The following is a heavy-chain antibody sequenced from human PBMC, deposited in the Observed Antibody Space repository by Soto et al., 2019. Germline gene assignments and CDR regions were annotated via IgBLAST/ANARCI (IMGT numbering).Heavy chain of an antibody. CDR3: ARGLGVEAAGPVVD. J-gene: IGHJ4*02. CDR2: IIHNGNT. V-gene: IGHV4-34*01. Sequence: QVQLQQWGAGLLKPSETLSLTCAVSGGSFSGYYWNWIRQPPGKGLEWIGEIIHNGNTNYNPSLKSRATISIDTSKTQFSLKLSSVTAADRAVYYCARGLGVEAAGPVVDWGQGTLVTVSS. CDR1: GGSFSGYY. D-gene: IGHD6-13*01.